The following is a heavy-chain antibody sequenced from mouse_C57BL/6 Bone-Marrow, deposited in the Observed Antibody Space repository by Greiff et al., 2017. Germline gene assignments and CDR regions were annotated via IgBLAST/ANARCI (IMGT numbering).Heavy chain of an antibody. CDR3: ARVCYGSSDWYFDV. CDR1: GYTFTSYG. D-gene: IGHD1-1*01. CDR2: IYIGNGYT. V-gene: IGHV1-58*01. Sequence: EVQLKESGADLVRPGSSVKMSCTTSGYTFTSYGINWVTQRPGKGLEWIGYIYIGNGYTEYTEKFKGKSTLTSDTSTSTVSFQLSSLTSKDSAIYVYARVCYGSSDWYFDVWGTGTTVTVSS. J-gene: IGHJ1*03.